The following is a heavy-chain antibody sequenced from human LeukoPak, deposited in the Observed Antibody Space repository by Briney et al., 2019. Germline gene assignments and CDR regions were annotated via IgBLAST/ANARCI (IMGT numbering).Heavy chain of an antibody. V-gene: IGHV4-59*01. CDR2: IYYSGST. CDR1: GGSISSYY. D-gene: IGHD2-2*01. Sequence: PSETLSLTCTVSGGSISSYYWSWIRQPPGKGLEWIGYIYYSGSTNYNPSLKSRVTISVDTSKNQFSLKLSSVTAADTAVYYCARGRTDIVVVPAAIRSAWFDPWGQGTLVTVSS. J-gene: IGHJ5*02. CDR3: ARGRTDIVVVPAAIRSAWFDP.